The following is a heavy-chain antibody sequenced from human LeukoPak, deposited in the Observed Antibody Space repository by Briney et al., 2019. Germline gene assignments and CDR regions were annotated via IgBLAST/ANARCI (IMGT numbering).Heavy chain of an antibody. CDR1: GFTFSNYG. V-gene: IGHV3-33*01. Sequence: PGRSLRLSCAASGFTFSNYGMHWVRQAPGKGLEWVAVIWYDGSNKYYADSVKGRFTISRDNSKNTLYLQMNSLRAEDTAVYYCARDRTTVTTGIDYWGQGTLVTVSS. D-gene: IGHD4-17*01. CDR3: ARDRTTVTTGIDY. CDR2: IWYDGSNK. J-gene: IGHJ4*02.